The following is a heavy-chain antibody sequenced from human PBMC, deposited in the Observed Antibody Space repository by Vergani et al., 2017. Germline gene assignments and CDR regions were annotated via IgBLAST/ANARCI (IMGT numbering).Heavy chain of an antibody. J-gene: IGHJ6*02. CDR1: GFTFSSHA. D-gene: IGHD5/OR15-5a*01. CDR2: IKNTGDST. CDR3: AKANPRNSVYDYLYYYHVMDV. V-gene: IGHV3-23*01. Sequence: EVQLLQSEGAVVQPGGSLRLSCVASGFTFSSHAMSWLRQGHGQGLEWVSSIKNTGDSTHYADSVKGRFTISRDNSKNTLYLLMNSLRVEDTAVYYCAKANPRNSVYDYLYYYHVMDVWGQGTTVTVSS.